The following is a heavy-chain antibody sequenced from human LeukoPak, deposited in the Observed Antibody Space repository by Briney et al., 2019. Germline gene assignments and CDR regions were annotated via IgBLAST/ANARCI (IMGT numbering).Heavy chain of an antibody. CDR3: ASSGDGWSIDY. CDR1: GFTFSHYT. V-gene: IGHV3-21*01. CDR2: ISSNSNYV. J-gene: IGHJ4*02. D-gene: IGHD6-19*01. Sequence: GGSLRLSCAASGFTFSHYTMNWVRHAPGRGLEWVASISSNSNYVDYVDSVKGRFTISRDNARNSMSLQMSRLRVEDTAVYYCASSGDGWSIDYWGQGTLVPV.